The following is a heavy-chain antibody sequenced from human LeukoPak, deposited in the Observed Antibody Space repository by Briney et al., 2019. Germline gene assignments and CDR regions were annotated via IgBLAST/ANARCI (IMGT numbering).Heavy chain of an antibody. CDR3: ARQGRGYGGSYYYYYMDV. D-gene: IGHD5-18*01. V-gene: IGHV5-51*01. Sequence: GESLKISCKGSGYSFTSYWIGWVRQMPGKGLEWMGIIYPGDSDTRYSPSFQGQVTISADKSISTAYLQWSSLKASDTAMYYCARQGRGYGGSYYYYYMDVWGKGTTVTVSS. CDR2: IYPGDSDT. J-gene: IGHJ6*03. CDR1: GYSFTSYW.